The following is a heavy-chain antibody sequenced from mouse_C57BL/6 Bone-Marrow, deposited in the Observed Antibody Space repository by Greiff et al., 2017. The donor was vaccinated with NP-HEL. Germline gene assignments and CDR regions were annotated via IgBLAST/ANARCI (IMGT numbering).Heavy chain of an antibody. CDR3: ARNYYGSAGAWFAY. J-gene: IGHJ3*01. CDR2: ISSGSSTI. Sequence: EVQGVESGGGLVKPGGSLKLSCAASGFTFSDYGMHWVRQAPEKGLEWVAYISSGSSTIYYADTVKGRFTISRDNAKNTLFLQMTSLRSEDTAMYYCARNYYGSAGAWFAYWGQGTLVTVSA. D-gene: IGHD1-1*01. V-gene: IGHV5-17*01. CDR1: GFTFSDYG.